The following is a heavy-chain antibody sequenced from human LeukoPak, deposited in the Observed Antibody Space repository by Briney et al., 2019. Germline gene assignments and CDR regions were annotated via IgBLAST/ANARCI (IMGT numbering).Heavy chain of an antibody. CDR3: ARGKPATAIRPYFDY. CDR2: ISYDGSNK. Sequence: GGSLRLSCAASGFTFSSYGMHWVRQAPGKGLEWVAVISYDGSNKYYADSVKGRFTISRDNSKNTLYLQMNSLRAEDTAVYYCARGKPATAIRPYFDYWGQGTLVTVSS. J-gene: IGHJ4*02. D-gene: IGHD2-2*02. CDR1: GFTFSSYG. V-gene: IGHV3-30*03.